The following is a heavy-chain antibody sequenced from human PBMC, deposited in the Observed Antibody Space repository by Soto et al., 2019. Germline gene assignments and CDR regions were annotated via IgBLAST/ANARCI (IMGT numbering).Heavy chain of an antibody. J-gene: IGHJ5*02. Sequence: QVQLQESGPGLVKPSETLSLTCTVSGGSVSSGSYYWSWIRQPPGKGLEWIGYIYYSGSTNYNPSLKSRVTISVDTSKNQFSLKLSSVTAADTAVYYCARRPRPRDWAAAGRDWFDPWGQGTLVTVSS. CDR3: ARRPRPRDWAAAGRDWFDP. CDR2: IYYSGST. D-gene: IGHD6-13*01. CDR1: GGSVSSGSYY. V-gene: IGHV4-61*01.